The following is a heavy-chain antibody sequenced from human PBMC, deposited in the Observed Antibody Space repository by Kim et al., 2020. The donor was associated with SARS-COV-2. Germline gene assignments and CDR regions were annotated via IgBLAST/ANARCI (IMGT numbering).Heavy chain of an antibody. J-gene: IGHJ6*03. CDR3: ARGDCSSTSCYSHYYYMDV. Sequence: GRFTISRDNSKNTLYLQMNSLRAEDTAVYYCARGDCSSTSCYSHYYYMDVWGKGTTVTVSS. D-gene: IGHD2-2*01. V-gene: IGHV3-30*07.